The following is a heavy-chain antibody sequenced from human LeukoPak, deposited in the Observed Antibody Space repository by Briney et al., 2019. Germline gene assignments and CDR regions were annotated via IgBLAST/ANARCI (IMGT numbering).Heavy chain of an antibody. J-gene: IGHJ6*02. CDR3: ARNNDMDV. D-gene: IGHD1/OR15-1a*01. V-gene: IGHV3-7*03. CDR1: GFILSNHW. CDR2: VNKDGSEK. Sequence: GSSLRLSCAASGFILSNHWMTWVRQAPGKGPEWMANVNKDGSEKYYVDSVKGRFTISRDTAKNSLYLQMNNLRAEDTALYYCARNNDMDVWGQGTTVIVSS.